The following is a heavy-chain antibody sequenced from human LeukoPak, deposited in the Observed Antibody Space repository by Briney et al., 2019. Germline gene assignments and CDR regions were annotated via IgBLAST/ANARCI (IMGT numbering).Heavy chain of an antibody. CDR2: IYYSGST. D-gene: IGHD1-14*01. CDR1: GGSVSSGSYY. J-gene: IGHJ4*02. CDR3: ARVVPDPGHFDY. V-gene: IGHV4-61*01. Sequence: SETLSLTCTVSGGSVSSGSYYWSWIRQPPGKGLEWIGYIYYSGSTNYNPSLKSRVTISVDTSKNQFSLKLSSVTAADTAVYYCARVVPDPGHFDYWGQGTLVTVSS.